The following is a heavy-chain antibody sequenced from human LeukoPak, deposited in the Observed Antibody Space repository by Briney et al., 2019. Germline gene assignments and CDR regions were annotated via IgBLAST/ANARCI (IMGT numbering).Heavy chain of an antibody. V-gene: IGHV1-46*01. CDR3: ARGFTIFGVVTPNSYYYYMDV. J-gene: IGHJ6*03. Sequence: ASVKVSCKASGYTFTSYYMHWVRQAPGQGPEWMGIINPSGGSTSYAQKFQGRVTMTRDMSTSTVYMELSSLRSEDTAVYYCARGFTIFGVVTPNSYYYYMDVWGKGTTVTVSS. CDR2: INPSGGST. CDR1: GYTFTSYY. D-gene: IGHD3-3*01.